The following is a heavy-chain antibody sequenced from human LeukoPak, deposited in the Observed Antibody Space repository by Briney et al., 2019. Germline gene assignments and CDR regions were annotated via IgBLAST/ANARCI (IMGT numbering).Heavy chain of an antibody. CDR2: IASGSNYI. J-gene: IGHJ4*02. Sequence: GGSLRLSCAASGFTFSSYSMNWVRQAPGKGLEWVSSIASGSNYIFYADSVKGRFTISRDNAKNSLYLQMNSLRAEDTAVYYCAPTQSAVAGRGFREPGWDQGTLVTVSS. CDR3: APTQSAVAGRGFREPG. CDR1: GFTFSSYS. V-gene: IGHV3-21*01. D-gene: IGHD6-19*01.